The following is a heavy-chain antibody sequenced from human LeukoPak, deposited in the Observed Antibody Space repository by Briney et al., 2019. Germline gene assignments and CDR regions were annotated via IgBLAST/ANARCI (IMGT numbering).Heavy chain of an antibody. Sequence: PGGSLRLSCAASGFTFSSYGMHWVRQAPGKGLEWVAFIRYDGSNKYYADSVKGRFTISRDNSKNTLYLHVNSLRSEDTAVYYCATIRYSSGWYGYWGQGTLVTVSS. J-gene: IGHJ4*02. V-gene: IGHV3-30*02. CDR1: GFTFSSYG. D-gene: IGHD6-19*01. CDR2: IRYDGSNK. CDR3: ATIRYSSGWYGY.